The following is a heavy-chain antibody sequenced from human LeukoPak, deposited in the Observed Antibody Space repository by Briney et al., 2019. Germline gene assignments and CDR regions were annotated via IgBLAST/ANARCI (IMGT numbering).Heavy chain of an antibody. CDR2: INPNSGGT. CDR1: GYTFTGYY. D-gene: IGHD3-22*01. V-gene: IGHV1-2*02. CDR3: ARGGNEYSSSPPPY. Sequence: ASVKVSCKASGYTFTGYYVHWVRQAPGQGLEWMGWINPNSGGTKYQGRVTMTRDTSITTAYMELNSLTSDDTAVYYCARGGNEYSSSPPPYWGQGTLVTVSS. J-gene: IGHJ4*02.